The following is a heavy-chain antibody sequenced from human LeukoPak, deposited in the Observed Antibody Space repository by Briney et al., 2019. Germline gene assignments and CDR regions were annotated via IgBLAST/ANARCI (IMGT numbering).Heavy chain of an antibody. J-gene: IGHJ6*02. CDR2: IYYSGST. D-gene: IGHD5-12*01. Sequence: SETLSLTCTVSGGSISSGGYYWSWIRQHPGKGLEWIGYIYYSGSTYYNPSLKSRVTISVDTSKNQFSLKLSSVTAADTAVYYCARSGTPEIVATKYYYYGMDVWGQGTTVIVSS. CDR1: GGSISSGGYY. V-gene: IGHV4-31*03. CDR3: ARSGTPEIVATKYYYYGMDV.